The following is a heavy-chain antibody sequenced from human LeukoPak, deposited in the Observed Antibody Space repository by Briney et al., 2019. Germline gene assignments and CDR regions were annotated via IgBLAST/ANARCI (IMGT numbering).Heavy chain of an antibody. CDR1: GFTFSSYS. CDR3: AGYSSGWFGAFHI. CDR2: ISSSGGTI. J-gene: IGHJ3*02. Sequence: PGGSLRLSCAASGFTFSSYSMNWIRQAPGKGLEWISYISSSGGTIYYADSVKGRFTISRDNAKNSLYLQMNSLRAEDTAVYYCAGYSSGWFGAFHIWGQGTMVTVSS. D-gene: IGHD6-19*01. V-gene: IGHV3-48*04.